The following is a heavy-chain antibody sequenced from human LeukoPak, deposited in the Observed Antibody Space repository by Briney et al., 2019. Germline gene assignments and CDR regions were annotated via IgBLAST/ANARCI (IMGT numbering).Heavy chain of an antibody. CDR1: GGSFSRYY. D-gene: IGHD5-24*01. J-gene: IGHJ4*03. Sequence: ASETLSLTCAVYGGSFSRYYWSWIRQSPGKGLEWIAEIDHRGDANYNPSVKSRVTISVDTSKNQFSLKVRSLSAADTAVYYCARGATISETGYFDFWGQGTLVTVSS. CDR3: ARGATISETGYFDF. V-gene: IGHV4-34*01. CDR2: IDHRGDA.